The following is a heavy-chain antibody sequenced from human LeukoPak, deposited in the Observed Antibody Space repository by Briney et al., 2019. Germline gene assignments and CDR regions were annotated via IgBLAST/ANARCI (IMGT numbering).Heavy chain of an antibody. CDR2: SVPILGIT. V-gene: IGHV1-69*04. D-gene: IGHD4-17*01. CDR1: AGTFTSYA. Sequence: VASVTVSCTSSAGTFTSYAISWGRQAPRQGQEWVGRSVPILGITNYAQTFQSRVTTTSDKTTSTEYMQLSSLMTADKAVYYCWRARITTVSPYYFDYWGQGTLVTVSS. CDR3: WRARITTVSPYYFDY. J-gene: IGHJ4*02.